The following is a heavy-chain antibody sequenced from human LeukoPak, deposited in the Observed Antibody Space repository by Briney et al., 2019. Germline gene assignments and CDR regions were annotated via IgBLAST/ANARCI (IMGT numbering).Heavy chain of an antibody. Sequence: GASLRLSCAASGLNFRAYGMSWVRQAPGKGLEWVSTISGSGDSTYHADSVKGRFTISRDNSKNTLSLQMNSLRAEDTAVYFCARDYFGSGTYYPYQYYGMDVWGQGTMVTVSS. V-gene: IGHV3-23*01. J-gene: IGHJ6*02. CDR1: GLNFRAYG. CDR3: ARDYFGSGTYYPYQYYGMDV. D-gene: IGHD3-10*01. CDR2: ISGSGDST.